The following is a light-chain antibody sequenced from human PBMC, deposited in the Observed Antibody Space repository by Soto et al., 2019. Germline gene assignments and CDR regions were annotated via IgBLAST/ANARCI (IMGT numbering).Light chain of an antibody. CDR1: SSDVGGYNL. Sequence: QSVLSQPASVSGSPGQSITISCTGTSSDVGGYNLVSWFQQHPGKVPKLLIYEGTKRPSRLSDRFSGSKSGTTASLTISGLQAEDEAHYYCYSYAGGNLYVFGTGTKVTVL. J-gene: IGLJ1*01. CDR2: EGT. CDR3: YSYAGGNLYV. V-gene: IGLV2-23*01.